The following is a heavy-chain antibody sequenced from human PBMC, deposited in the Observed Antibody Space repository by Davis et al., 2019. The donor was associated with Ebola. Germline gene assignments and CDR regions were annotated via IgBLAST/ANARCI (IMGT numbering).Heavy chain of an antibody. V-gene: IGHV4-30-4*01. CDR2: IYYSGNA. CDR3: ARGRPSTVTTDYYAMDI. Sequence: SETLSLTCTVSGGSIDSGDYFWGWIRQPPGKGLEWIGYIYYSGNAYYNPSLKSRITISVDTSKNQFSLKLSSVTAADTAVYYCARGRPSTVTTDYYAMDIWGKGTTVTVSS. J-gene: IGHJ6*04. CDR1: GGSIDSGDYF. D-gene: IGHD4-17*01.